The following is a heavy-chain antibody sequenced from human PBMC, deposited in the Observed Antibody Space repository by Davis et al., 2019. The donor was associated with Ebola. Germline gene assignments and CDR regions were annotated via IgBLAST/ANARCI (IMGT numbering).Heavy chain of an antibody. CDR3: ARGLRPFDY. J-gene: IGHJ4*02. CDR1: GGSISSSSYY. Sequence: MPGGSLRLSCTVSGGSISSSSYYWGWIRQPPGKGLEWIGSIYYSGSTYYNPSLKSRVTISVDTSKNQFSLKLSSVTSADTAVYYCARGLRPFDYWGQGALVTVSS. CDR2: IYYSGST. V-gene: IGHV4-39*07.